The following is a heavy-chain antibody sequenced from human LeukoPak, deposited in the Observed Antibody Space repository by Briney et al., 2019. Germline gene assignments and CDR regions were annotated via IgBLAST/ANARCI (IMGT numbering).Heavy chain of an antibody. Sequence: SETLSLTCTVSRGSISTFYWSWIRQPAGKGLEWIGRIYTSGSTNYNPSLKSRVIMSVDTSKNQFSLRLSSVTAADTAVYYCARVTGYMVEDFFDYWGQGTLVTVSS. V-gene: IGHV4-4*07. CDR1: RGSISTFY. CDR2: IYTSGST. D-gene: IGHD3-9*01. J-gene: IGHJ4*02. CDR3: ARVTGYMVEDFFDY.